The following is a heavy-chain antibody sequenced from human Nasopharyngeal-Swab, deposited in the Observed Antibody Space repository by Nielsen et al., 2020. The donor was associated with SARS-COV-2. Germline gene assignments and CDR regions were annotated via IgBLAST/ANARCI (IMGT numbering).Heavy chain of an antibody. Sequence: WIRQPPGKGLEWIGSIYYSGSTYYNPPLSSRVTISVDTSKNHFSLKLSSVTAPDTAVYYCASRIAVASGHYRPFDYWGQGTLVTVSS. CDR2: IYYSGST. J-gene: IGHJ4*02. CDR3: ASRIAVASGHYRPFDY. V-gene: IGHV4-39*02. D-gene: IGHD6-19*01.